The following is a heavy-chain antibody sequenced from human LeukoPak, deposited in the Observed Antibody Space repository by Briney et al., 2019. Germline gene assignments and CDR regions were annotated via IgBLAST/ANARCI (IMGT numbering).Heavy chain of an antibody. Sequence: SETLSLTCTVSGGSISSYYWSWIRQPPGKGLEWIGYIYYSGSTNYNPSLKSRVTISVDTSKNQFSLELSSVTAADTAVYYCASSPIAAASFDYWGQGTLVTVSS. J-gene: IGHJ4*02. D-gene: IGHD6-13*01. CDR3: ASSPIAAASFDY. V-gene: IGHV4-59*01. CDR2: IYYSGST. CDR1: GGSISSYY.